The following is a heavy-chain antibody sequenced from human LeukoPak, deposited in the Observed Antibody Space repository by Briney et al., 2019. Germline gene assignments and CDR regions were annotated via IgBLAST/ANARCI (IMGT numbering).Heavy chain of an antibody. V-gene: IGHV3-23*01. D-gene: IGHD6-19*01. Sequence: PGGSLRLSCVGSGFTFSSYAMTWVRQAPGKGLEWVSVISGSGGRKYYADSVEGRFTISRGNSENAVYLQMNSLRAEDTAVYYCAKDRSRLEGYNSGWGLDYWGQGTLVTVSP. CDR2: ISGSGGRK. J-gene: IGHJ4*02. CDR3: AKDRSRLEGYNSGWGLDY. CDR1: GFTFSSYA.